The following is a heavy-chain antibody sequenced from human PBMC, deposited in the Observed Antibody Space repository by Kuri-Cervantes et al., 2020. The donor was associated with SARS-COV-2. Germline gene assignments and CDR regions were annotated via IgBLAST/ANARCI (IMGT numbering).Heavy chain of an antibody. V-gene: IGHV1-18*01. Sequence: ASVKVSCKASGYTFTSYGISWVRQAPGQGLEWMGWISAYNGNTNYAQKFQGGVTMTTDTSTSTAYMELRTLRSDDTAVYYFARIGDIVVVPAAIKDRGKFDYWGQGTLVTVSS. J-gene: IGHJ4*02. CDR3: ARIGDIVVVPAAIKDRGKFDY. D-gene: IGHD2-2*02. CDR1: GYTFTSYG. CDR2: ISAYNGNT.